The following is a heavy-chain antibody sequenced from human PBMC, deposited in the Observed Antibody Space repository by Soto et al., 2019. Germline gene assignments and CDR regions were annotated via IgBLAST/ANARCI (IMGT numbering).Heavy chain of an antibody. CDR3: ARDGGVVVAVDAFDV. V-gene: IGHV3-30*04. D-gene: IGHD6-19*01. CDR1: GFTFSSYA. J-gene: IGHJ3*01. CDR2: ISYDGRNK. Sequence: GGSLRLSCAASGFTFSSYAMHWVRQAPGKGLEWVAVISYDGRNKYYADSVKGRFTISRDNAKNSLYLQMNSLRVEDTALYYCARDGGVVVAVDAFDVWGQGTMVTVSS.